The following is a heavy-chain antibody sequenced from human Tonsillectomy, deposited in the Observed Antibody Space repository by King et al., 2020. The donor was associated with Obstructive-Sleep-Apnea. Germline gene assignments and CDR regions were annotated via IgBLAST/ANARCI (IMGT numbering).Heavy chain of an antibody. CDR3: ARVLLWFGDPSPCFDY. V-gene: IGHV4-39*07. D-gene: IGHD3-10*01. CDR1: VGSISSSSYY. CDR2: IYYSGST. Sequence: LQLQESGPGLVKPSETLSLTCTVSVGSISSSSYYWGWIRQPPGKGLEWIGSIYYSGSTYYNPSLKSRVTISVDTSKNQFSLKLSSVTAADTAVYYCARVLLWFGDPSPCFDYWGQGTLVTVSS. J-gene: IGHJ4*02.